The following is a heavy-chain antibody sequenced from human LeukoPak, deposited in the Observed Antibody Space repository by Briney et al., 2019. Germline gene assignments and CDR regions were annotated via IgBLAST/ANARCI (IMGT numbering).Heavy chain of an antibody. CDR1: GFTFSNYT. CDR3: AREDYGDYVGPWFDP. J-gene: IGHJ5*02. V-gene: IGHV3-30-3*01. D-gene: IGHD4-17*01. CDR2: ISYDGSNK. Sequence: GRSLRLPCAASGFTFSNYTVHWVRQAPGKGLEWVAVISYDGSNKYYADSVKGRFTISRDNSKNTLYLQMNSLRAEDTAVYYCAREDYGDYVGPWFDPWGQGTLVTVSS.